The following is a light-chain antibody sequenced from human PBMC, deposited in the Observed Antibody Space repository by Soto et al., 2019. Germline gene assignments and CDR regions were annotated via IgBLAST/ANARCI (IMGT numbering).Light chain of an antibody. CDR2: KAS. CDR1: QSISSW. Sequence: DLQMTQSPSTLSASVGDRVTITCRASQSISSWLAWYQHKPGKAPKLLIYKASSLESGVPSRFSGSGSGTEFTLTIYSLQPDDFATYYCQQYNTYSSGTFGRGTKVEIK. CDR3: QQYNTYSSGT. V-gene: IGKV1-5*03. J-gene: IGKJ1*01.